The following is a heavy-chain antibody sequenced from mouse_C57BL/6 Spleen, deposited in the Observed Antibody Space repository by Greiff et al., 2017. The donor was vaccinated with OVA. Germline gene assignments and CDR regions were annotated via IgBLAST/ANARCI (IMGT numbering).Heavy chain of an antibody. CDR1: GYTFTSYW. V-gene: IGHV1-53*01. CDR2: INPSNGGT. J-gene: IGHJ4*01. CDR3: ATSRGYGLAMDY. D-gene: IGHD2-2*01. Sequence: QVQLQQPGPELVKPGASVKLSCKASGYTFTSYWMHWVKQRPGQGLEWIGNINPSNGGTNYNEKFKSKATLTVDKSSSTAYMQLSSLTSEDSAVCYCATSRGYGLAMDYWGQGTSVTVSS.